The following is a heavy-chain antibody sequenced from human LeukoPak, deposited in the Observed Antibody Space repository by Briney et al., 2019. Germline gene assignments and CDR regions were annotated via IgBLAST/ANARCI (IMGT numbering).Heavy chain of an antibody. J-gene: IGHJ4*02. CDR3: ARGYCSGGNCFNFDY. Sequence: PSETLSLTCTVSGGSINSYYWSWIRQPPGKGLEWIGYIFYSGSTNYNPSLKSRATISIDTSKNQFSLKLTSVTAADTAVYYCARGYCSGGNCFNFDYWGQGTLVTVSS. CDR2: IFYSGST. V-gene: IGHV4-59*01. D-gene: IGHD2-15*01. CDR1: GGSINSYY.